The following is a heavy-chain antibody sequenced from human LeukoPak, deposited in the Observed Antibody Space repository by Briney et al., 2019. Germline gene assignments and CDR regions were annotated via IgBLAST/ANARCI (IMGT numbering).Heavy chain of an antibody. V-gene: IGHV1-46*01. D-gene: IGHD2-15*01. Sequence: ASVKVSCTASGYTFTSYYIHWVRQAPGQGLEWMGKINPSGGNTDYAQKFQGRVTMTRDTSTSTVYMELSSLRSEDTAVYYCARTIVDGGTNYWGQGTLVTVSS. J-gene: IGHJ4*02. CDR2: INPSGGNT. CDR1: GYTFTSYY. CDR3: ARTIVDGGTNY.